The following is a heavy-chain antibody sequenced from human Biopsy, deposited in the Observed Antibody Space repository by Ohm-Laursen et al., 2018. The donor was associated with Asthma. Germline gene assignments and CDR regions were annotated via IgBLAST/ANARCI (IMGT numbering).Heavy chain of an antibody. Sequence: GTLSLTCAVSGGSINNFYWSWTRQPPGKGLESIGHVYYSGSTNYNPSLKSRVTISIDASKNQFSLRLSSVTAADTAMYYCARIPRRSGSYFVDYWGQGTLVTVSS. J-gene: IGHJ4*02. D-gene: IGHD3-22*01. CDR2: VYYSGST. CDR3: ARIPRRSGSYFVDY. V-gene: IGHV4-59*12. CDR1: GGSINNFY.